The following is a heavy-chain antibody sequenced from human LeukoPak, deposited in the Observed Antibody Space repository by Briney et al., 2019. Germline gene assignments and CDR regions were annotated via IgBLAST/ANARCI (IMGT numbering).Heavy chain of an antibody. CDR1: GYTFTGYY. CDR3: ARGDDFWSGEKNPPPPDY. CDR2: INPNSGGT. J-gene: IGHJ4*02. V-gene: IGHV1-2*02. D-gene: IGHD3-3*01. Sequence: GASVKVSCKASGYTFTGYYMHWVRQAPGQGLEWMGWINPNSGGTNYAQKFQGRVTMTRDTSISTAYMELSRLRSDDTAVYYCARGDDFWSGEKNPPPPDYWGQGTLVTVSS.